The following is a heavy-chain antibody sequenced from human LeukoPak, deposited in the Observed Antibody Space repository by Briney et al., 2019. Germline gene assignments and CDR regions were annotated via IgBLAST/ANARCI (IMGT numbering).Heavy chain of an antibody. CDR3: LVSSNYYYYYGLDV. D-gene: IGHD2-2*01. J-gene: IGHJ6*02. V-gene: IGHV5-51*01. CDR2: IYPGDSDT. Sequence: GESLKLSCKGSGYSFTTYWIGWVRQKPGKGLEWMGIIYPGDSDTGYSPSFQGQVTISADKSITTAYLQWSSLKASDTAMYYCLVSSNYYYYYGLDVWGQGTTVTVSS. CDR1: GYSFTTYW.